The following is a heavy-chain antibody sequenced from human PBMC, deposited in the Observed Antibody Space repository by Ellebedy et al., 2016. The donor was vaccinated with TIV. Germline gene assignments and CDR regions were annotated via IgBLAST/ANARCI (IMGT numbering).Heavy chain of an antibody. J-gene: IGHJ4*02. Sequence: ASVKVSXXASGYTFTSRTLHWVRQAPGQGLEWVGWINPGNGNTKYSPKIQDRVTITMDTSASTAYMELSSLRSEDTAVYYCARLGYSSSSSYDSWGQGTLVTVSS. CDR2: INPGNGNT. CDR3: ARLGYSSSSSYDS. D-gene: IGHD6-6*01. CDR1: GYTFTSRT. V-gene: IGHV1-3*01.